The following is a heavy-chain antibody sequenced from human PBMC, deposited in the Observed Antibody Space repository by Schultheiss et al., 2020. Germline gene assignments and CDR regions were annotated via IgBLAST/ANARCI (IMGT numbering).Heavy chain of an antibody. V-gene: IGHV3-48*04. D-gene: IGHD2-21*01. Sequence: VGSLRLSCAASGFTFSSYFMHWVRQAPGKGREWISYVSDSGQAIFYADSVRGRFTISRDNAKNVLYLQMDSLRAEDTAIYYCVRVLDPMTRRIASWGQGTLVTVSS. J-gene: IGHJ5*02. CDR1: GFTFSSYF. CDR2: VSDSGQAI. CDR3: VRVLDPMTRRIAS.